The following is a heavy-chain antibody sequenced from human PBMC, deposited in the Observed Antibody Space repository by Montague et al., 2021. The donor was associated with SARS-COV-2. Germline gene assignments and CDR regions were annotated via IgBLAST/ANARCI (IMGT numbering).Heavy chain of an antibody. Sequence: SETLSLTCSVSSGSIIGYYWSWIRKPQGKGLEWIGYIYYSGSINYNRSRKRQLTISVDTSKNQFSLKLRSVTAADTAVYYCAGRYRWAMEVWGQGTTVTVSS. V-gene: IGHV4-59*12. CDR1: SGSIIGYY. CDR3: AGRYRWAMEV. D-gene: IGHD5-12*01. J-gene: IGHJ6*02. CDR2: IYYSGSI.